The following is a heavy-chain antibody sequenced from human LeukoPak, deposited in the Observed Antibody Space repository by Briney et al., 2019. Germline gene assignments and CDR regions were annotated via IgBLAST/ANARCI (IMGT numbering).Heavy chain of an antibody. CDR2: IYYTGST. D-gene: IGHD5-12*01. CDR3: ARLDIVATTNFDY. Sequence: PSETLSLTCTVSGGSISSSSYYWGWISQPPGKGLEWIGSIYYTGSTYYNPSLKSRVTISLDTSKTQFSLKLSSVTAADTAVYYCARLDIVATTNFDYWGQGTLVTVSS. CDR1: GGSISSSSYY. V-gene: IGHV4-39*07. J-gene: IGHJ4*02.